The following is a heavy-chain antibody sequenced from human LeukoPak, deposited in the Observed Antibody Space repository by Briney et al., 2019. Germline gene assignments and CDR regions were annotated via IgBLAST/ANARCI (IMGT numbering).Heavy chain of an antibody. J-gene: IGHJ3*02. Sequence: SETLSLTRTVSGGSISSYYWSWIRQPPGKGLEWIGYIYYSGSTNYNPSLKSRVTISVDTSKNQFSLKLSSVTAADTAVYYCARLDPRWFAFDIWGQGTMVTVSS. CDR3: ARLDPRWFAFDI. V-gene: IGHV4-59*01. CDR1: GGSISSYY. CDR2: IYYSGST. D-gene: IGHD4-23*01.